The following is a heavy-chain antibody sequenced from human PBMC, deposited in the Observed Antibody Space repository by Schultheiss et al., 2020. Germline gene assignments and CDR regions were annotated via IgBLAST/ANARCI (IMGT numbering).Heavy chain of an antibody. D-gene: IGHD3-22*01. CDR2: LSYTGYT. CDR3: ARVDSDYSTTSFDC. Sequence: SETLSLTCTVSGCSISSYYWSWLRQPPGKGLEWIGYLSYTGYTNSNPSLKSRVTMSVDTSKKQFSLKLSSVTAADTAVYYCARVDSDYSTTSFDCWGQGTLVTVSS. J-gene: IGHJ4*02. V-gene: IGHV4-59*08. CDR1: GCSISSYY.